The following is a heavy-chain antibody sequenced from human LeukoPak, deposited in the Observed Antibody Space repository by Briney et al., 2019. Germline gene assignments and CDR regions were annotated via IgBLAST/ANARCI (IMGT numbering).Heavy chain of an antibody. V-gene: IGHV4-34*01. D-gene: IGHD3-10*01. CDR2: INHSGST. Sequence: SETLSLTCAVYGGSFSGYYWSWIRQPPGKGLEWIGEINHSGSTNYNPSLKSRVTISVDTSKNQFSLKLSSVTAADTAVYYCARGVKYYYGSGNWFDPWGQGTLVTVSS. J-gene: IGHJ5*02. CDR1: GGSFSGYY. CDR3: ARGVKYYYGSGNWFDP.